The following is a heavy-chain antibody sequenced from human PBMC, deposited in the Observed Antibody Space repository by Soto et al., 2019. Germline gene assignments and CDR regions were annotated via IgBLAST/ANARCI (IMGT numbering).Heavy chain of an antibody. CDR3: ARLYCSAASCYSVGAFDI. CDR1: GFTFSTYG. V-gene: IGHV3-33*01. J-gene: IGHJ3*02. Sequence: GGSLRLSCAASGFTFSTYGMHWVRQAPGKGLEWVALIWFDGSDKYYTESVKGRFTISRDNSRSTVDLQMNSLGAEDTAVYYCARLYCSAASCYSVGAFDIRGQGTMVTVSS. CDR2: IWFDGSDK. D-gene: IGHD2-2*01.